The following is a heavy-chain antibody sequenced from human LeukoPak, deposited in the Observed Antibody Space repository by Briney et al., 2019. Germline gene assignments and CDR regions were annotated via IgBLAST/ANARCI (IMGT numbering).Heavy chain of an antibody. V-gene: IGHV4-34*01. J-gene: IGHJ4*02. CDR1: GGSFSGYY. CDR3: ASLRYSSGSFPRGQRSPDY. D-gene: IGHD6-19*01. Sequence: SETLSRTGAVYGGSFSGYYWSWIRQPPGKGLEWMGEINHSGSTNYNPSLKSRVTISVDTSKNQFSLKLSSVTAADTAVYYCASLRYSSGSFPRGQRSPDYWGQGTLVTVSS. CDR2: INHSGST.